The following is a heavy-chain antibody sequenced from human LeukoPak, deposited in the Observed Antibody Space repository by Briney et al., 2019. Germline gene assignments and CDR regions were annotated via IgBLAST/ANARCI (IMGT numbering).Heavy chain of an antibody. V-gene: IGHV3-23*01. CDR1: GFTFSSYA. CDR3: AKDTGERCLYYFDY. D-gene: IGHD4-17*01. J-gene: IGHJ4*02. CDR2: ISGSGGST. Sequence: GGSLRLSCAASGFTFSSYAMSWVRQAPGKGLKWVSAISGSGGSTYYADSVKGRFTISRDNSKNTLYLQMNSLRAEDTAVYYCAKDTGERCLYYFDYWGQGTLATVSS.